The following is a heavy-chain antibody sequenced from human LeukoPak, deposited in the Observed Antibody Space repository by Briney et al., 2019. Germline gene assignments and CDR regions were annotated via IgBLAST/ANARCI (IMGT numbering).Heavy chain of an antibody. Sequence: PGGSLRLSCAASGFTFSSYSMNWVRQAPGKGLEWVSAISGSGGSTYYADSVKGRFTISRDNSKNTLYLQMNSLRAEDTAVYYCAKDEGQLAPARKAGAFDIWGQGTMVTVSS. D-gene: IGHD6-13*01. CDR1: GFTFSSYS. J-gene: IGHJ3*02. CDR3: AKDEGQLAPARKAGAFDI. CDR2: ISGSGGST. V-gene: IGHV3-23*01.